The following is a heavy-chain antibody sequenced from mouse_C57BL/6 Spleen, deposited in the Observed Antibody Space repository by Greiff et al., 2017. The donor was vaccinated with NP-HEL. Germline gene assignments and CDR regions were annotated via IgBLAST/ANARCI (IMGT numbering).Heavy chain of an antibody. D-gene: IGHD2-4*01. Sequence: QVQLQQSGPELVKPGASVKISCKASGYAFSSSWMNWVKQRPGKGLEWIGRIYPGDGDTNYNRKFKGKATLTADKSSSTAYMQLSSLTSEDSAVYFCATKRNDYDWCAYWGQGTLVTVSA. CDR1: GYAFSSSW. CDR2: IYPGDGDT. J-gene: IGHJ3*01. CDR3: ATKRNDYDWCAY. V-gene: IGHV1-82*01.